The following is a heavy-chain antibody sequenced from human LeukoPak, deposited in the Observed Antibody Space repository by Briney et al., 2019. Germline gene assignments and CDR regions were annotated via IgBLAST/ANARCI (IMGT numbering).Heavy chain of an antibody. CDR1: GFTFSSYG. CDR2: IRYDGSNK. J-gene: IGHJ4*02. D-gene: IGHD3-10*01. V-gene: IGHV3-30*02. CDR3: ATDTYHYGSGSPDALDY. Sequence: GGSLRLSCAASGFTFSSYGMHWVRQAPGKGLEWVAFIRYDGSNKYYADSVKGRFTISRDNSKNTLYLQMNSLRAEDTAVYYCATDTYHYGSGSPDALDYWGQGTLVTVSS.